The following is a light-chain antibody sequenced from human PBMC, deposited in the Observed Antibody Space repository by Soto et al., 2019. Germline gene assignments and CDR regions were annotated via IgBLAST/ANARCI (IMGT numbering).Light chain of an antibody. CDR2: TAS. CDR3: QQYGSATYT. Sequence: EIVLTQSPGTLSLSPGERATLSCRASQSVRSTYLAWFKQKPGQAPRLLIYTASSRATGIPDRFSGSGSGTDFTLAISRLEPEDSAVYYCQQYGSATYTFGQGTKLEIK. V-gene: IGKV3-20*01. J-gene: IGKJ2*01. CDR1: QSVRSTY.